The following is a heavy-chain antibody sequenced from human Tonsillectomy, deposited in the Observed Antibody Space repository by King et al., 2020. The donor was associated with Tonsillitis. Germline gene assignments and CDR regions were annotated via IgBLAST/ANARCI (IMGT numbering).Heavy chain of an antibody. CDR1: GGSIISSSRY. D-gene: IGHD5-12*01. CDR2: IYYSGST. Sequence: QLQESGPGLVKPSETLSLTCTVSGGSIISSSRYWGWIRQPPGKGLEWVGTIYYSGSTYYNPSLKSRVTISVDTSKNQFSLKLSSVTAADTALYYCVRKRLGGYDTVDYWGQGTLVTVSS. V-gene: IGHV4-39*01. CDR3: VRKRLGGYDTVDY. J-gene: IGHJ4*02.